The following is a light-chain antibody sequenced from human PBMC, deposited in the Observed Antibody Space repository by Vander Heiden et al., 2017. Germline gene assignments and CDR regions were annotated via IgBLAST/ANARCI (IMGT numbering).Light chain of an antibody. V-gene: IGKV3-20*01. CDR3: QQYGSSPLYT. J-gene: IGKJ2*01. CDR2: GAS. Sequence: ENVLTQSPGTLSLSPGERATLSCRASQSVSSSYLAWYQQKPGQAPRLLIYGASSRATGIPDRFSGSWSGTDFTLTISRLEQEDFAVYYCQQYGSSPLYTFGQGTKLEIK. CDR1: QSVSSSY.